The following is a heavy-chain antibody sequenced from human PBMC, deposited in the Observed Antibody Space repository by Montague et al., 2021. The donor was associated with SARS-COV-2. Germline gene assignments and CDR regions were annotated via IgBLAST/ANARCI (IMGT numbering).Heavy chain of an antibody. CDR2: LYNGGTT. CDR1: GGSISSSTYY. CDR3: ARTSKLRESSSGNYYYHAMDV. J-gene: IGHJ6*02. V-gene: IGHV4-39*02. Sequence: SETLSLTCNVSGGSISSSTYYWGWIRQPPGKGLEWIGNLYNGGTTYYSPSLKSRVTISVDTSKNHFSLNMASVTAADTAVYYCARTSKLRESSSGNYYYHAMDVWGQGITVTVSS. D-gene: IGHD3-16*01.